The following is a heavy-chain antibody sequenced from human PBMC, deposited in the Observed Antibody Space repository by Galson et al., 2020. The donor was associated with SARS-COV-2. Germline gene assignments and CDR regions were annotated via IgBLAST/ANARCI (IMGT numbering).Heavy chain of an antibody. CDR1: GFRFSDYA. CDR3: ATEQQMFTIQGVFDS. Sequence: GGSLRLSCVASGFRFSDYAMNWVRQAPGKGLEWVSCVTASGDRAEYADSVKGRFTLSRDNSRDTLYLQINSLRAEDTAVYYCATEQQMFTIQGVFDSWGQGTLVTVSS. CDR2: VTASGDRA. D-gene: IGHD1-1*01. V-gene: IGHV3-23*01. J-gene: IGHJ4*02.